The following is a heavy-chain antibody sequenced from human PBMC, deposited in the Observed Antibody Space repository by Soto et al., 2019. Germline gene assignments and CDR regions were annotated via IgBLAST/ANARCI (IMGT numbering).Heavy chain of an antibody. J-gene: IGHJ4*02. Sequence: QVQLESSGPGLVKPSQTLSLTCTVSGGSISSVGYFCTWIRQHPAKGLEWIGHISSSGSTYFIPSLRSRLSMSVDTSKNQFSLNLTSVTVADTALYYCARLNSGWHQTFDSWGQGTLVTVSS. CDR2: ISSSGST. CDR1: GGSISSVGYF. CDR3: ARLNSGWHQTFDS. D-gene: IGHD6-25*01. V-gene: IGHV4-31*03.